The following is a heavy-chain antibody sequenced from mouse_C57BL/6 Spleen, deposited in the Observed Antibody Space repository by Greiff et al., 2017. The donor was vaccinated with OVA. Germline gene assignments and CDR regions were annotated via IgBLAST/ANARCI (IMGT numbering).Heavy chain of an antibody. Sequence: VQLQQSGPELVKPGASVKISCKASGYTFPDYYMNWVKQSHGKSLEWIGDINPNNGGTSYNQKFKGKATLTVDKSSSTAYMELRSLTSEDSAVYYCARSRLYSWFAYWGQGTLVTVSA. CDR2: INPNNGGT. V-gene: IGHV1-26*01. J-gene: IGHJ3*01. CDR1: GYTFPDYY. D-gene: IGHD3-3*01. CDR3: ARSRLYSWFAY.